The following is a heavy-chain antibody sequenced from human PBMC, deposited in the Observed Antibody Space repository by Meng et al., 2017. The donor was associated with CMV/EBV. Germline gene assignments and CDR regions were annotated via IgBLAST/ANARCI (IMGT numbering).Heavy chain of an antibody. CDR3: AGSSSSYYYGMDV. D-gene: IGHD6-6*01. J-gene: IGHJ6*02. Sequence: GESLKISCAASGFTVSSSYMSWVRQAPGKGLEWVSVIYSGGSTYYADSVKGRFTISRDNSKNTLYLQMNSLRAEDTAVYYCAGSSSSYYYGMDVWGQGTTVTVSS. V-gene: IGHV3-53*01. CDR1: GFTVSSSY. CDR2: IYSGGST.